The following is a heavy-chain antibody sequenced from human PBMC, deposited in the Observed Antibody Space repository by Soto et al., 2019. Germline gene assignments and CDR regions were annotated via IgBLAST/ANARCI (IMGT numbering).Heavy chain of an antibody. V-gene: IGHV1-18*01. CDR2: ISAYNGNT. D-gene: IGHD3-22*01. CDR1: GYTFTSYG. Sequence: ASVKVSCKASGYTFTSYGISWVRQAPGQGLEWMGWISAYNGNTNYAQKLQGRVTMTTDTSTSTAYMELRSLRPDDTAVYYCARAYYSDSSGYYRGPNWFDPWGQGTLVTVSS. J-gene: IGHJ5*02. CDR3: ARAYYSDSSGYYRGPNWFDP.